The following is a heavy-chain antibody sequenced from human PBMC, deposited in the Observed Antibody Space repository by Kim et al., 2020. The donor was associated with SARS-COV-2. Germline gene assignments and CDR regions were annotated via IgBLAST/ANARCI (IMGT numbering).Heavy chain of an antibody. CDR3: AKVYNLLAEVGTGHY. Sequence: GGSLRLSCAASGFTFSNYGMHWVRQAPGKGLEWVAVISSDGSETYYADSVKGRFIISRDNSEHTLSLQMNSLRPEDKAVYYCAKVYNLLAEVGTGHYWGQGNLLAVSP. CDR2: ISSDGSET. J-gene: IGHJ4*02. V-gene: IGHV3-30*18. D-gene: IGHD6-19*01. CDR1: GFTFSNYG.